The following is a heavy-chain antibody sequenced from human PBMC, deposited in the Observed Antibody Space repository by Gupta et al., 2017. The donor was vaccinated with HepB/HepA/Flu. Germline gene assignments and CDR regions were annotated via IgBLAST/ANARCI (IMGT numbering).Heavy chain of an antibody. Sequence: EVHLLESGGGLVQPGGSLRLSCAASGFPFSSYSMSWVRQAPGKGLEWVSVISGSGGSTKSADSGEGRFTTSRDNSKNALDLQMDSLRAEDKAIYYCAKDVVTIFGVVTDYFDCWGQGTLVTVSS. D-gene: IGHD3-3*01. CDR3: AKDVVTIFGVVTDYFDC. J-gene: IGHJ4*02. CDR1: GFPFSSYS. V-gene: IGHV3-23*01. CDR2: ISGSGGST.